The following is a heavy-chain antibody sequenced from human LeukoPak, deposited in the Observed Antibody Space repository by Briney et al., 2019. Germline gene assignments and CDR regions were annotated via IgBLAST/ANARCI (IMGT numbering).Heavy chain of an antibody. J-gene: IGHJ4*02. D-gene: IGHD6-19*01. V-gene: IGHV1-2*02. CDR2: INPNSGGT. CDR1: GYTFTGYY. Sequence: GASVKVSCKASGYTFTGYYIHWVRQAPGQGLEWMGWINPNSGGTNYAQRFQGRVTMTRDTSISTAYMELSRLRSDDTAVYYCARVSAGTGFDYWGQGTLVTVSS. CDR3: ARVSAGTGFDY.